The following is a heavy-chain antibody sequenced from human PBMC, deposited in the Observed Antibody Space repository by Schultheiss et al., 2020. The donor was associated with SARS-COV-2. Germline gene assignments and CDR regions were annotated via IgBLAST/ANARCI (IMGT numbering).Heavy chain of an antibody. CDR2: IKSKTDGGTT. V-gene: IGHV3-15*01. D-gene: IGHD3-22*01. Sequence: GGSLRLSCAASGFTFSNAWMSWVRQAPGKGLEWVGRIKSKTDGGTTDYAAPVKGRFTISRDDSKNTLYLQMNSLKTEDTAVYYCTTDYYYDSSGYSPWGYWGQGTLVTVSS. CDR3: TTDYYYDSSGYSPWGY. J-gene: IGHJ4*02. CDR1: GFTFSNAW.